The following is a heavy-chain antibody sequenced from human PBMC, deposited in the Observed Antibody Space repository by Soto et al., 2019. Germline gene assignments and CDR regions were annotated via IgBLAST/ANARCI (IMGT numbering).Heavy chain of an antibody. V-gene: IGHV3-73*01. CDR2: IRSKANSYAT. CDR3: TRHVLGKITIFGVVINGNWFDP. Sequence: GGSLRLSCAASGFTFSGSAMHWVRQASGKGLEWVGRIRSKANSYATAYAASVKGRFTISRDDSKNTAYLQMNSLKTEDTAVYYCTRHVLGKITIFGVVINGNWFDPWGQGTLVTVSS. J-gene: IGHJ5*02. CDR1: GFTFSGSA. D-gene: IGHD3-3*01.